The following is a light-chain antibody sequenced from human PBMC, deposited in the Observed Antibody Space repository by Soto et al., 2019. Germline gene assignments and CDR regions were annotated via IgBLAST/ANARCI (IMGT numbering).Light chain of an antibody. V-gene: IGKV3-11*01. CDR1: QSVSSY. CDR3: QHRGA. J-gene: IGKJ5*01. Sequence: EIVLTQSPATRSLSPGERATLSCRASQSVSSYLAWYQQKPGQXPRLLIYDASNRATGIPAMFSGSGSGTDFTLTISSLEHEDVAVYYCQHRGAFGQGTRLEIK. CDR2: DAS.